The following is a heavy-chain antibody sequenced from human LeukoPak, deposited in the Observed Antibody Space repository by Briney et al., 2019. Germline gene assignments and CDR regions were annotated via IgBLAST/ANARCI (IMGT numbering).Heavy chain of an antibody. Sequence: ASVKVSCKASGGTFTSYAIDWVRQAPGQGLEWMGGIIPIRATATYAQRFQGRVTITADESTSTVYMELSSLRYEDTAVYYCARAFVSYYYYGMDVWGQGTTVTVSS. D-gene: IGHD3-16*01. CDR2: IIPIRATA. CDR1: GGTFTSYA. V-gene: IGHV1-69*01. CDR3: ARAFVSYYYYGMDV. J-gene: IGHJ6*02.